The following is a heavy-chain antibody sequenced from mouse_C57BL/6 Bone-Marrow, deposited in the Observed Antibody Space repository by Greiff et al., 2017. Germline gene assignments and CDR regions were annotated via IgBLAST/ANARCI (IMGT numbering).Heavy chain of an antibody. D-gene: IGHD1-1*01. J-gene: IGHJ2*01. V-gene: IGHV5-17*01. CDR2: ISSGSSTI. CDR1: GFTFSAYG. CDR3: ARDYYGSSSYFDY. Sequence: EVKLVESGGGLVKPGGSLKLSCAASGFTFSAYGMHWVRQAPEKGLEWVAYISSGSSTIYYADTVKGRFTISRDNAKNTLFLQMTSLRSEDTAMYYCARDYYGSSSYFDYWGQGTTLTVSS.